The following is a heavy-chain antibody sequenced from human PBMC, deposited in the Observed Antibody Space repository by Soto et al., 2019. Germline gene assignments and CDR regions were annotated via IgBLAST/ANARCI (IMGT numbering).Heavy chain of an antibody. CDR2: ISGSGGST. Sequence: PGGSLRLSCAASGFTFSSYAMSWVRQAPGKGLEWVSAISGSGGSTYYADPVKGRFTISRDNSKNTLYLQMNSLRAEDTAVYYCAKRPHSCYYCEDVWRQGTTVTVSS. D-gene: IGHD2-15*01. CDR3: AKRPHSCYYCEDV. V-gene: IGHV3-23*01. CDR1: GFTFSSYA. J-gene: IGHJ6*02.